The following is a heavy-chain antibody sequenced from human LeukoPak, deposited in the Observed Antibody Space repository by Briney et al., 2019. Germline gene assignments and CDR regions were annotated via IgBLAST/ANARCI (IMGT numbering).Heavy chain of an antibody. CDR1: GFIFGDYA. J-gene: IGHJ4*02. Sequence: GRSLRLSCTASGFIFGDYAMSWVRQAPGKGLEWVGLIRSKAYGGTTEYAASVKGRFTISRDDSKSIAYLQMNSLKTEDTAVYYCTRALNHGQRLVHFDYWGQGTLATVSS. CDR3: TRALNHGQRLVHFDY. CDR2: IRSKAYGGTT. V-gene: IGHV3-49*04. D-gene: IGHD6-13*01.